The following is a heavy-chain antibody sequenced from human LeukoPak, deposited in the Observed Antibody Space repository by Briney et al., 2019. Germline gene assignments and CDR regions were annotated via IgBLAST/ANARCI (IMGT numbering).Heavy chain of an antibody. Sequence: PSETLSLTCTVSGGSISSYYWSWIRPPPGKGLEWIGYIYYSGSTYYNPSLKSRATISVDTSKNQFSLKLSSVTAADTAVYYCARRGYSSGWSQYYYYYYMDVWGKGTTVTVSS. V-gene: IGHV4-59*12. CDR1: GGSISSYY. J-gene: IGHJ6*03. CDR2: IYYSGST. D-gene: IGHD6-19*01. CDR3: ARRGYSSGWSQYYYYYYMDV.